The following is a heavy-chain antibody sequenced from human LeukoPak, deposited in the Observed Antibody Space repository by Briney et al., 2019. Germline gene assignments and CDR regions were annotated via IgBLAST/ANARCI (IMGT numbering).Heavy chain of an antibody. J-gene: IGHJ4*02. D-gene: IGHD2/OR15-2a*01. CDR3: AKESGYYHVSPFDY. CDR2: ISGSGGTT. CDR1: GFTFNSYA. V-gene: IGHV3-23*01. Sequence: GGSLRLSCAASGFTFNSYAMSWVRQAPGKGLEWVSGISGSGGTTYYADSVKGRFTISRDNSKSTLYLQMNSLRVEDTAVYYCAKESGYYHVSPFDYWGQGTLVTVSS.